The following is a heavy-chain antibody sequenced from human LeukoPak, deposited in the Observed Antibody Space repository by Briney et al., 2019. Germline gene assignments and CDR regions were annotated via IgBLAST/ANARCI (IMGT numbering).Heavy chain of an antibody. D-gene: IGHD4-17*01. CDR1: GFTFSTYG. V-gene: IGHV3-33*01. Sequence: GGSLRLSCEASGFTFSTYGMHWVRQAPGKGLEWGAVIWYDGSNKNYADSVKGRFTISRDNSKNTLYLQMNSLRAEDTAVYYCARGGRTTWHSMDVWGQGTTVTVSS. CDR3: ARGGRTTWHSMDV. CDR2: IWYDGSNK. J-gene: IGHJ6*02.